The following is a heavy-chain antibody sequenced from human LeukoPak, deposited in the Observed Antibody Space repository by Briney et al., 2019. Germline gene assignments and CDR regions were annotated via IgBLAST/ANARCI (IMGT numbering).Heavy chain of an antibody. CDR2: INPNSGDT. CDR1: GYTFTDYY. CDR3: AGGTGAVDY. Sequence: ASVKASCKASGYTFTDYYMHWVRQAPGQGLEWMGWINPNSGDTDYAQKLQGRVTMTRDTSITTAYLELSRLTSDDTAVYYCAGGTGAVDYWGQGTLVTVYS. V-gene: IGHV1-2*02. D-gene: IGHD1-1*01. J-gene: IGHJ4*01.